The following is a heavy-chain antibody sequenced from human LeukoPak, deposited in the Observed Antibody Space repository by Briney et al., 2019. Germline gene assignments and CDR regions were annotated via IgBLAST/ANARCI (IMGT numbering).Heavy chain of an antibody. V-gene: IGHV4-34*01. Sequence: PSETLSLTCTVSGGSISSYYWSWIRQPPGKGLEWIGEINHSGSTNYNPSLKSRVTISVDTSKNQFSLKLSSVTAADTAVYYCARGRRLYLVAAAGPHRDAFDIWGQGTMVTVSS. J-gene: IGHJ3*02. CDR3: ARGRRLYLVAAAGPHRDAFDI. CDR1: GGSISSYY. CDR2: INHSGST. D-gene: IGHD6-13*01.